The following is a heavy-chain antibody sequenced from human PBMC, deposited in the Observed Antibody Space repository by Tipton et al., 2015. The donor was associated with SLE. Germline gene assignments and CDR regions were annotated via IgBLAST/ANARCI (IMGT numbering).Heavy chain of an antibody. CDR2: IYYSGST. CDR3: AKVGSRGSYADFDY. D-gene: IGHD1-26*01. Sequence: TLSLTCTVSGGSISSHYWSWIRQPPGKGLEWIGYIYYSGSTNYNPSLKSRVTISVDTSKNQFSLKLSSVTAADTAVYYCAKVGSRGSYADFDYWGQGTLVTVSS. J-gene: IGHJ4*02. CDR1: GGSISSHY. V-gene: IGHV4-59*11.